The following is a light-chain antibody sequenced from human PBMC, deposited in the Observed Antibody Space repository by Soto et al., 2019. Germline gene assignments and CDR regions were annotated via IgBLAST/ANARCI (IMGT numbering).Light chain of an antibody. CDR2: SVS. CDR1: QSVSTN. V-gene: IGKV3-15*01. Sequence: EIVLTQSPGTLSLSPGERATLSFRASQSVSTNVAWYQQKPGQAPRLLIYSVSTRATGIPARFSGSGSGTEFTLTISSLQSEDFAIYYCQQYNNWPPWTFGQGTKVDI. CDR3: QQYNNWPPWT. J-gene: IGKJ1*01.